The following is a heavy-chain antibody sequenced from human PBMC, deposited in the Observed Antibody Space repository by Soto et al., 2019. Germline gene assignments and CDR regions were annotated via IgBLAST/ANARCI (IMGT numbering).Heavy chain of an antibody. CDR2: ISYDGSNK. Sequence: QVQLVESGGGVVQPGRSLRLSCAASGFTFSSYAMHWVRQAPGKGLEWAAVISYDGSNKYYADSVKGRFTISRDNSKNTLYLQMNSLRAEDTAVYYCARDLASSSWYDWGQGTLVTVSS. J-gene: IGHJ4*02. CDR3: ARDLASSSWYD. V-gene: IGHV3-30-3*01. D-gene: IGHD6-13*01. CDR1: GFTFSSYA.